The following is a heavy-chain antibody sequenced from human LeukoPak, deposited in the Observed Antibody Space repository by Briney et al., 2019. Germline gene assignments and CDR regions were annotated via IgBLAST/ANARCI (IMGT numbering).Heavy chain of an antibody. V-gene: IGHV1-8*01. CDR2: MNPNSGNT. CDR1: GYTFTNYD. J-gene: IGHJ4*02. CDR3: ARGKDILTGYYQYYFDY. Sequence: ASVKVSCTASGYTFTNYDINWVRQATGQGLEWMGWMNPNSGNTGYAQKFQGRVTMTRNTSISTAYMELSSLRSEDTAVYYCARGKDILTGYYQYYFDYWGQGTLVTVSS. D-gene: IGHD3-9*01.